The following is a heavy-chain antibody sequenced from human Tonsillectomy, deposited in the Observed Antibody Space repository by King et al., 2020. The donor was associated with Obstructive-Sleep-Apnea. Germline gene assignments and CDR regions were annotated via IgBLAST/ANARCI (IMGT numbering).Heavy chain of an antibody. Sequence: EQLVQSGGGLVKPGGSLRLSCAASGFNFSTYSMNWVRQAPGKGLEWVSSISSSRSYTYYADSVKGRFTISRDNAKNSLYLQMNSLRVEDTAVYYLARGDYDILTGYYNVEPYYYYFGMDVWGQGTTVTVSS. CDR1: GFNFSTYS. V-gene: IGHV3-21*01. J-gene: IGHJ6*02. D-gene: IGHD3-9*01. CDR3: ARGDYDILTGYYNVEPYYYYFGMDV. CDR2: ISSSRSYT.